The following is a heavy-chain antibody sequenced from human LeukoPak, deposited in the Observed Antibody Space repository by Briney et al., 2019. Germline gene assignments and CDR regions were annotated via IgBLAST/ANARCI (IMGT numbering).Heavy chain of an antibody. V-gene: IGHV3-53*05. Sequence: PGGSPRLSCAASGFTVSSNYMSWVRQAPGKGLEWVSNIYSGGSTYYADSVKGRFTISRDNAKNTVYLQMNSLRAEDTAVYYCARTQYYDSSGYYHYYYAMDVWGQGTTVTVSS. D-gene: IGHD3-22*01. CDR2: IYSGGST. CDR3: ARTQYYDSSGYYHYYYAMDV. J-gene: IGHJ6*02. CDR1: GFTVSSNY.